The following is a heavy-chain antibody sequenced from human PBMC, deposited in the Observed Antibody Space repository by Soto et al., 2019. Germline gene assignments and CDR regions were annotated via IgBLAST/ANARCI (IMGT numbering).Heavy chain of an antibody. Sequence: GGSLRLSCVASGFTFKNYDMRWVRQAPGKGLEWVSGISGSGAITYYADSVRGRFTISRDNSNNTLYLQLNSLGAEDTAIYYCAKDRQFRSYYESAGHYNNWGQGTLVTVSS. J-gene: IGHJ4*02. D-gene: IGHD3-9*01. CDR3: AKDRQFRSYYESAGHYNN. V-gene: IGHV3-23*01. CDR2: ISGSGAIT. CDR1: GFTFKNYD.